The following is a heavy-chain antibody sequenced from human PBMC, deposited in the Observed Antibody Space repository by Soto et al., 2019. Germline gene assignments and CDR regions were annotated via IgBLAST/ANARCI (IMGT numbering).Heavy chain of an antibody. CDR3: ARHVYDFWSGYYYYYYGMDV. V-gene: IGHV5-51*01. J-gene: IGHJ6*02. D-gene: IGHD3-3*01. CDR1: GCSFTSYC. CDR2: IYPGDSDT. Sequence: PXESLKISCKGCGCSFTSYCLGWVRPMPGKGLEWMGIIYPGDSDTRYSPSFQGQVTISADMSISTAYLQCSSLKASDTAMYYWARHVYDFWSGYYYYYYGMDVWGQGTTVTVSS.